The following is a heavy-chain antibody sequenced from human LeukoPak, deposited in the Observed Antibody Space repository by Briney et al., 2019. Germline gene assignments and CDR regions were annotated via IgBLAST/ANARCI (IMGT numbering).Heavy chain of an antibody. CDR2: INPNSGGT. J-gene: IGHJ4*02. D-gene: IGHD4-17*01. CDR1: GYSFADYY. V-gene: IGHV1-2*02. Sequence: EASVKVSCKASGYSFADYYMHWVRQAPGQGLEWMGWINPNSGGTNYAQKFQGRVTMTRDTSISTAYMELSRLRSDDTAVYYCARLSDYGDYERFDYWGQGTLVTVSS. CDR3: ARLSDYGDYERFDY.